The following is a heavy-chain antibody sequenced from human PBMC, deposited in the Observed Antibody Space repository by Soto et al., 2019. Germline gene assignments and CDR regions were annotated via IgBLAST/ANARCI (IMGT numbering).Heavy chain of an antibody. CDR3: ARVLPDALSIAARPIWFDP. CDR2: ISAYNGNT. J-gene: IGHJ5*02. D-gene: IGHD6-6*01. Sequence: ASVKVSCKASGYTFTSHGISWVRQAPGQGLEWMGWISAYNGNTNYAQKLQGRVTMTTDTSTSTAYMELRGLRSDDTAVYYCARVLPDALSIAARPIWFDPWGQGTLVTVSS. V-gene: IGHV1-18*04. CDR1: GYTFTSHG.